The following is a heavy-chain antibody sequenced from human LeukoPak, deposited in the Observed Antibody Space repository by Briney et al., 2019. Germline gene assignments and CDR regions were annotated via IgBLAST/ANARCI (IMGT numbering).Heavy chain of an antibody. J-gene: IGHJ6*02. V-gene: IGHV3-30*18. CDR3: AKDRVDILTGYYTYYGMDV. CDR2: ISYDGSNK. Sequence: PGRSLRLSCAASGFTFSSYGMHWVRQAPGKGLEWVAFISYDGSNKYYADSVKGRFTISRDNSKNTLYLQMNSLRDEDTAVYYCAKDRVDILTGYYTYYGMDVWGQGTTVTVSS. CDR1: GFTFSSYG. D-gene: IGHD3-9*01.